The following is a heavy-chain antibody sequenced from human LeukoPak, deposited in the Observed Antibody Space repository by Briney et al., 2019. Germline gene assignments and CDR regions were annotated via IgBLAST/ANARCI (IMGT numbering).Heavy chain of an antibody. Sequence: SVKVSCKASGGTFSSYAISWVRQAPGQGLEWMGGIIPIFGTANYAQKFQGRVTITADKSTSTAYMGLSSLRSEDTAVYYCARVPYSSSWYFFQHWGQGTLVTVSS. V-gene: IGHV1-69*06. CDR3: ARVPYSSSWYFFQH. CDR2: IIPIFGTA. J-gene: IGHJ1*01. D-gene: IGHD6-13*01. CDR1: GGTFSSYA.